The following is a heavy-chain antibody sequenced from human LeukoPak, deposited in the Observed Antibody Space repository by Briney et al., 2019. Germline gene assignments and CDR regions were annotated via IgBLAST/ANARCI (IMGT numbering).Heavy chain of an antibody. D-gene: IGHD1-14*01. CDR1: GFTFTKYW. V-gene: IGHV3-7*01. J-gene: IGHJ4*02. Sequence: GGALRLSCAASGFTFTKYWMTWVRQAPGKGLEWVGNIKQDGSDKNYMDSVKGRFTISRDNTKNSVYLQMSSLRAEDTAVYYCAREVWGPEYWGQGTLVTVSS. CDR2: IKQDGSDK. CDR3: AREVWGPEY.